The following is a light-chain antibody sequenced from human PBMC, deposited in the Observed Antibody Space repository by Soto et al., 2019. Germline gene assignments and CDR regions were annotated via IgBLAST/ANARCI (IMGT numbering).Light chain of an antibody. CDR3: KQYNSYST. CDR2: KAS. J-gene: IGKJ1*01. CDR1: QTISSW. Sequence: DIQMTHAPSTLSGSVVDRVTLTCRASQTISSWLAWYQQKPGKAPKLLIYKASSLESGVPSRFSGSGSGTEFTLTISSLQPDDFATYYCKQYNSYSTCGKGTTGDIK. V-gene: IGKV1-5*03.